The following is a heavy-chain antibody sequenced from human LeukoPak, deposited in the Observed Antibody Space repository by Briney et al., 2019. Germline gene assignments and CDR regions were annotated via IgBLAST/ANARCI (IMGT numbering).Heavy chain of an antibody. CDR3: AIAFEAYCGGDCYSDY. Sequence: ASVKVSCKTSGYTFTSYDINWVRQATVQGLEWMGWMNPNSGNTGYAQKFQGRVTITRNTSISTAYMELSSLRSEDTAVYYCAIAFEAYCGGDCYSDYWDQGTLVTVSS. CDR2: MNPNSGNT. D-gene: IGHD2-21*02. V-gene: IGHV1-8*03. CDR1: GYTFTSYD. J-gene: IGHJ4*02.